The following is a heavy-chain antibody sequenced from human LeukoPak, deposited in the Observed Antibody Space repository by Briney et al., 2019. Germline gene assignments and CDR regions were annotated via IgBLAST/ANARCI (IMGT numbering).Heavy chain of an antibody. D-gene: IGHD2-2*01. V-gene: IGHV3-23*01. Sequence: ETLSLTCAVSGGSISSGGYSWSWVRQAPGKGLEWVSSISGSGGSTYYADSVKGRFTISRDNSKNTLYLQMNSLRAEDTAVYYCAKDLYCSSTSCYEAVYWGQGTLVTVSS. J-gene: IGHJ4*02. CDR2: ISGSGGST. CDR1: GGSISSGGYS. CDR3: AKDLYCSSTSCYEAVY.